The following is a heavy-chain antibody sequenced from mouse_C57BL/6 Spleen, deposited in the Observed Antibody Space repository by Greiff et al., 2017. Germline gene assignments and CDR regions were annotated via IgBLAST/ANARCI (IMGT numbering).Heavy chain of an antibody. J-gene: IGHJ1*03. CDR2: INPNNGGT. Sequence: EVQLQQSGPELVKPGASVKMSCKASGYTFTDYNMHWVKQSHGKSLEWIGYINPNNGGTSYNQKFKGKATLTVNKSSSTAYMELRSLTSEDSAVYYCARTRDYYGSSHWYCDVWGTGTTVTVSS. CDR1: GYTFTDYN. CDR3: ARTRDYYGSSHWYCDV. V-gene: IGHV1-22*01. D-gene: IGHD1-1*01.